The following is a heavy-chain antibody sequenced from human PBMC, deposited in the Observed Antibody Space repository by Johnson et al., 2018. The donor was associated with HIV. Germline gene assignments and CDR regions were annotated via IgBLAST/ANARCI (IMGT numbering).Heavy chain of an antibody. J-gene: IGHJ3*02. V-gene: IGHV3-NL1*01. CDR1: GFTFSSYG. D-gene: IGHD3-16*01. Sequence: QVQLVESGGGVVQPGKSLRLSCAASGFTFSSYGMHWVRQAPGKGLEWVSVIYSGGSTYYADSVKGRFTISRDNSKNTLYLQMNSLRAEDTALYYCARYLGEFRSRAFDIWGQGTMVTVSS. CDR2: IYSGGST. CDR3: ARYLGEFRSRAFDI.